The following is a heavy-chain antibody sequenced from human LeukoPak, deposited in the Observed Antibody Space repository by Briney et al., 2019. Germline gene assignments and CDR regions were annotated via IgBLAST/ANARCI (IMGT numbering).Heavy chain of an antibody. D-gene: IGHD4-17*01. CDR3: ARQGDYGTFDY. J-gene: IGHJ4*02. CDR1: GVTFSSYR. V-gene: IGHV3-21*01. CDR2: ISSSSSYI. Sequence: PGGCLRLSCAASGVTFSSYRMNWVRQAPGKGLEWVSSISSSSSYIYYADSVKGRFTISRDNAKNSLYLQMNSLRAEDTAVYYCARQGDYGTFDYWGQGTLVTVSS.